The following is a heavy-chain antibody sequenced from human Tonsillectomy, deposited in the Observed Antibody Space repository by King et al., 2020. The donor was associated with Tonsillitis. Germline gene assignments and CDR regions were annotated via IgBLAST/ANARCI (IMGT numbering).Heavy chain of an antibody. CDR2: IYYSGST. V-gene: IGHV4-39*07. CDR3: TRLDKVLVGDGRGLDY. D-gene: IGHD2-15*01. CDR1: GDSISSSSYY. J-gene: IGHJ4*02. Sequence: QLQESGPGLVKPSETLSLTCTVSGDSISSSSYYWGWIRQPPGKGLEWIGSIYYSGSTYYKPSLKSRVTISVDTSKNHFSLKLSSVTAADTSVYYCTRLDKVLVGDGRGLDYWGQGTLVTVSS.